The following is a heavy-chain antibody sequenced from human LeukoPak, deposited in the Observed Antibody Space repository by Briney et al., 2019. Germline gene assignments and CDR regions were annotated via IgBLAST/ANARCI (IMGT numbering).Heavy chain of an antibody. D-gene: IGHD2-2*01. V-gene: IGHV4-30-2*01. Sequence: PSDTLSLTCAVSGGSISSGGYSWRWVRQPPGKGLEWIGYIYHSGSPYYNPSLKSRVTISVDRSKNQFSLKLSSVTAADTAMYYCARVEYQLLGRYYYYGLDVWGQGTTVTVSS. J-gene: IGHJ6*02. CDR1: GGSISSGGYS. CDR3: ARVEYQLLGRYYYYGLDV. CDR2: IYHSGSP.